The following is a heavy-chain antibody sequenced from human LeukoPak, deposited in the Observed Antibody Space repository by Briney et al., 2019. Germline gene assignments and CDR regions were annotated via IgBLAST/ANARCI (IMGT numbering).Heavy chain of an antibody. V-gene: IGHV4-4*07. CDR1: GGSISSYY. CDR2: IYTSGST. CDR3: ARGAYYYDSSGYYDY. Sequence: SETLSLTCTVSGGSISSYYWSWIRQPAGKGLGWIGRIYTSGSTNYNPSLKSRVTMSVDTSKNQFSLKLSSVTAADTAVYYCARGAYYYDSSGYYDYWGQGTLVTVSS. J-gene: IGHJ4*02. D-gene: IGHD3-22*01.